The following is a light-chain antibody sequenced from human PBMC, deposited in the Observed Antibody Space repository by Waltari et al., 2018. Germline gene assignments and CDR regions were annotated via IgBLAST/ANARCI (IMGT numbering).Light chain of an antibody. CDR3: CSYVGSHTNWV. J-gene: IGLJ3*02. CDR2: DVT. CDR1: SSDVDDYNF. Sequence: QSALTQPRSVSGSPGQSVTISCTGISSDVDDYNFVSWYQQHPGKAPKLMIHDVTKRPSGVPDRFSGSKSGNTDSLTISGLQAEDEADYYCCSYVGSHTNWVFGGGTKLTVL. V-gene: IGLV2-11*01.